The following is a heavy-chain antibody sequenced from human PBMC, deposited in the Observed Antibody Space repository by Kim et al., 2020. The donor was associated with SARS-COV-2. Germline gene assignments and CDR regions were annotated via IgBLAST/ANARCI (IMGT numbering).Heavy chain of an antibody. CDR2: IRSKAYGGTT. D-gene: IGHD6-19*01. CDR1: GFTFGDYA. CDR3: TTIYSSSGWYEFDY. Sequence: SLRLSCTASGFTFGDYAMSWFRQAPGKGLEWVGFIRSKAYGGTTEYAASVKGRFTISRDDSKSIAYLQMNSLKTEDTAVYYCTTIYSSSGWYEFDYWGQGTLVTVSS. V-gene: IGHV3-49*03. J-gene: IGHJ4*02.